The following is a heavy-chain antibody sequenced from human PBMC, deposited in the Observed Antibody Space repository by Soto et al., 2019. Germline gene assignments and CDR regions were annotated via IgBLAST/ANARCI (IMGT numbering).Heavy chain of an antibody. CDR2: IDPSDSYT. D-gene: IGHD3-3*01. CDR3: ASHGFDYDFWSGYSPRRYYGMDV. J-gene: IGHJ6*02. Sequence: GESLKISCKGSGYSFTSYWISWVRQMPGKGLEWMGRIDPSDSYTTYRPSFQGHVTISADKSISTAYLQWSSLKASDTAMYYCASHGFDYDFWSGYSPRRYYGMDVWGQGTTVTVSS. CDR1: GYSFTSYW. V-gene: IGHV5-10-1*01.